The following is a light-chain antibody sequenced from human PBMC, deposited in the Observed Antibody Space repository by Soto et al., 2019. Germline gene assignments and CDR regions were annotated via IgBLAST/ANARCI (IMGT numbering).Light chain of an antibody. CDR3: NSYRSKNSVV. J-gene: IGLJ2*01. Sequence: QSALTQPASVSASPGQSITISCTGTSSDIGTFDFVSWYQHHPGKAPKVLLYEVNRRPSGVSPRFSGSKSGSTASLTISGLRAEDEATYYCNSYRSKNSVVFGEGTKVTVL. V-gene: IGLV2-14*01. CDR2: EVN. CDR1: SSDIGTFDF.